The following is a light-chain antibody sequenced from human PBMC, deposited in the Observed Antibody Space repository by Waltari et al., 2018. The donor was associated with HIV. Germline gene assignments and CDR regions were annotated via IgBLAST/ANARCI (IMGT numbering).Light chain of an antibody. CDR3: QSYDNENPVL. Sequence: NFMLTQPHSVSESPGKTVTTSCTRSSGSIASNYVQWYQQRPGSSPTTVIYKDDQRPSGVPDRFSGSIDSSSNSASLTISGLRTEDEADYYCQSYDNENPVLFGGGTKLTVL. J-gene: IGLJ2*01. CDR1: SGSIASNY. V-gene: IGLV6-57*01. CDR2: KDD.